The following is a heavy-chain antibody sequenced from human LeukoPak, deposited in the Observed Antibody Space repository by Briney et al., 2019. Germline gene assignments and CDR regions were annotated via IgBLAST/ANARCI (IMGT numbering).Heavy chain of an antibody. V-gene: IGHV3-30*04. Sequence: PGGSLRLSCAASGFTFSSYAMHWVRQAPGKGLEWVAVISYDGSNKYYADSVKGRFTISRDNSKNTLYLQMNSLRAEDTAVYYCARDPRATMIVVVIPGYLFDPWGQGTLVTVSS. J-gene: IGHJ5*02. D-gene: IGHD3-22*01. CDR1: GFTFSSYA. CDR2: ISYDGSNK. CDR3: ARDPRATMIVVVIPGYLFDP.